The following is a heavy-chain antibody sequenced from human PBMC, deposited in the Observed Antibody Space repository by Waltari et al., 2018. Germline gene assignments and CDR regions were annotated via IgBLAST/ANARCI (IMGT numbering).Heavy chain of an antibody. CDR1: GFTFSSYW. CDR3: ARPFRSGWYDGSFDV. V-gene: IGHV3-7*04. J-gene: IGHJ3*01. CDR2: IKQDGSEK. D-gene: IGHD6-19*01. Sequence: EVQLVESGGGLVQPGGSVRLSWAASGFTFSSYWMTWVRQAPGKGLEWVANIKQDGSEKSYVDSVKGRFLMSRDNAKNSLSLQMNSLKAEDTAVYYCARPFRSGWYDGSFDVWGQGTMVTVSS.